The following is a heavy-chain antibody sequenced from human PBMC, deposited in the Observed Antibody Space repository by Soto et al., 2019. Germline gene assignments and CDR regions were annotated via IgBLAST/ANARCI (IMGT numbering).Heavy chain of an antibody. CDR3: AGMPYTSGLRFDP. Sequence: SETLSLTCAVSGGSFSSGGYSWSWIRQPPGKALQWIGFIYQSGVTSYNPSLASRVSISLDRSNNQCSLKLKSVTAADTAVYFCAGMPYTSGLRFDPWGPGTLVTVSS. CDR2: IYQSGVT. CDR1: GGSFSSGGYS. J-gene: IGHJ5*02. D-gene: IGHD6-19*01. V-gene: IGHV4-30-2*01.